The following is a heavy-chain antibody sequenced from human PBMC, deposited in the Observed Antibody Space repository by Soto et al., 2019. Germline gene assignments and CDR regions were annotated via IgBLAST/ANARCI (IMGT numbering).Heavy chain of an antibody. Sequence: EVQLLESGGGLVQPGGSLRLSCAASRFTFSGYAMSWVRQAPGKGLEWVSAISGSGANTYYADSVKGRFTISRDNSRDTLFLQMNSLRAEDTAVYFCAKDNSAYNTGYYYVGRGGFDHWGQGTLVTVSS. CDR3: AKDNSAYNTGYYYVGRGGFDH. J-gene: IGHJ4*02. V-gene: IGHV3-23*01. CDR2: ISGSGANT. D-gene: IGHD3-22*01. CDR1: RFTFSGYA.